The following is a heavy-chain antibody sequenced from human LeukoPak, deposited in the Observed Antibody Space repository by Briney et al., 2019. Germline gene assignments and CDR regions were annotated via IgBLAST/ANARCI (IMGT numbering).Heavy chain of an antibody. CDR3: ARGSSYGFSMGY. Sequence: GASVKVSCKASGYTFTSYDINWVRQATGQGLEWMGWMNPNSGNTGYAQKLQGRVTMTTDTSTSTAYMELRSLRSDDTVVYYCARGSSYGFSMGYWGQGTLVTVSS. CDR1: GYTFTSYD. V-gene: IGHV1-8*02. J-gene: IGHJ4*02. D-gene: IGHD3-16*01. CDR2: MNPNSGNT.